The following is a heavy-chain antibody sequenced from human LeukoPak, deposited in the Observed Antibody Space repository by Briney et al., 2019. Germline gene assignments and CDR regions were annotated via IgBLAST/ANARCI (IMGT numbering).Heavy chain of an antibody. CDR2: INHSGST. V-gene: IGHV4-34*01. D-gene: IGHD3-10*01. CDR3: ASGSYSFYYFDY. J-gene: IGHJ4*02. CDR1: GGSFSGYY. Sequence: SETLSLTCAVYGGSFSGYYRSWIRQPPGKGLEWIGEINHSGSTNYNLSLKSRVTISVDTSKNQFSLKLSSVTAADTAVYYCASGSYSFYYFDYWGQGTLVTVSS.